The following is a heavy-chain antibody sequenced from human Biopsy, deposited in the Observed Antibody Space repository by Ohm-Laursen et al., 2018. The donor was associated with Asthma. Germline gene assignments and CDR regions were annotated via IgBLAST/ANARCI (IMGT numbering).Heavy chain of an antibody. V-gene: IGHV4-34*01. CDR2: INHSGST. J-gene: IGHJ5*02. CDR3: ARAGQCSSTSCYNPGWFDP. CDR1: GGSFSGYY. D-gene: IGHD2-2*01. Sequence: SDTLSLTCTVYGGSFSGYYRSWIRQPPGKGLEWIGEINHSGSTNYNPSLKSRVTISVDTSKNQFSLKLSSVTAADTAVYYCARAGQCSSTSCYNPGWFDPWGQGTLVTVSS.